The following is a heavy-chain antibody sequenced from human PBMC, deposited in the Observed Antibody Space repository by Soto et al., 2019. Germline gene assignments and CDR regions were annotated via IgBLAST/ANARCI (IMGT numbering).Heavy chain of an antibody. Sequence: GGSLRLSCAASGFTFSSYAMSWVRQAPGKGLEWVSAISGSGGSTYYADSVKGRFTISRDNSKNTLYLQMNSLRAEDTAVYYCAKEISSRSSSSPGYYYGMDVWGQGTTVTVSS. CDR1: GFTFSSYA. J-gene: IGHJ6*02. CDR3: AKEISSRSSSSPGYYYGMDV. D-gene: IGHD6-6*01. CDR2: ISGSGGST. V-gene: IGHV3-23*01.